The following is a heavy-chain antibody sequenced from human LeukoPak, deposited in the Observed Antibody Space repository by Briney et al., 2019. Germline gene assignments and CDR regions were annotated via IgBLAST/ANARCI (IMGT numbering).Heavy chain of an antibody. Sequence: SETLSLTCAVYGWSFSGYYWSWIRQPPGKGLEWIGEINHSGSTNYNPSLKSRVTISVDTSKNQFSLKLSSVTAADTAVYYCARGGKQWLSPYYYYGMDVWGKGTTVTVSS. D-gene: IGHD6-19*01. CDR3: ARGGKQWLSPYYYYGMDV. J-gene: IGHJ6*04. CDR1: GWSFSGYY. CDR2: INHSGST. V-gene: IGHV4-34*01.